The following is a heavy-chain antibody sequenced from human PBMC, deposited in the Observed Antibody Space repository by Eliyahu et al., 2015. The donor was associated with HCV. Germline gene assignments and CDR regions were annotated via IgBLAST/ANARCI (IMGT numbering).Heavy chain of an antibody. CDR1: GFIFSSXV. D-gene: IGHD4-17*01. V-gene: IGHV3-23*01. J-gene: IGHJ4*02. CDR2: ITDSGAGT. CDR3: AKDGDYVDY. Sequence: EVQLLDSGGGLVQPGGSLRLSXAASGFIFSSXVMTWVRQAPGQGLEWVSTITDSGAGTYYADSVKGRFTISGDNSKNTLYLQMNSLRAEDTAVYYCAKDGDYVDYWGQGTLVTVSS.